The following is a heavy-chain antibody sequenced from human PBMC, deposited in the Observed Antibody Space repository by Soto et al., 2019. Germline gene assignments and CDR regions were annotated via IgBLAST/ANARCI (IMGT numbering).Heavy chain of an antibody. CDR1: GGSISSGGYS. J-gene: IGHJ4*02. CDR3: ARDRGGYYYDA. D-gene: IGHD6-13*01. Sequence: QLQLQESGSGLVKPSQTLSLTCAVSGGSISSGGYSWSWILQPPGKGLEWIGYIYHSGSTYYNPSLKSRVTIAVDRSKNQFSLKLSSVTAADTAVYYCARDRGGYYYDAWGQGTLVTVSS. CDR2: IYHSGST. V-gene: IGHV4-30-2*01.